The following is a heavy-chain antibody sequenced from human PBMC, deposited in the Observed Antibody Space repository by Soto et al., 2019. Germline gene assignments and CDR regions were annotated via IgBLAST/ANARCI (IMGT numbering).Heavy chain of an antibody. J-gene: IGHJ6*03. Sequence: GASVKVSCKASGYTFTSYGISWVRQAPGQGLEWMGWISAYNGNTNYAQKLQGRVTMTTDTSTSTAYMELRSLRSDDTAVYYCARESKWFGELFQDYYYYYMDVWGKGTTVTVSS. CDR2: ISAYNGNT. CDR3: ARESKWFGELFQDYYYYYMDV. V-gene: IGHV1-18*01. D-gene: IGHD3-10*01. CDR1: GYTFTSYG.